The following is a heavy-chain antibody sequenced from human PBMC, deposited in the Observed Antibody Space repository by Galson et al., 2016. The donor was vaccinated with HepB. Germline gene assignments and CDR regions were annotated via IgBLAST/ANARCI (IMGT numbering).Heavy chain of an antibody. CDR3: AREDPYYYFGMDV. V-gene: IGHV4-30-4*01. J-gene: IGHJ6*04. CDR2: IYYTGSA. Sequence: TLSLTCTVSGGSISSGDHYWTWIRQPPGQGLEWIGYIYYTGSAFYSPSLKSRVSISIDTSKNEFTLSLRSVTAADTAVYYCAREDPYYYFGMDVWGKGTTVVVSS. CDR1: GGSISSGDHY.